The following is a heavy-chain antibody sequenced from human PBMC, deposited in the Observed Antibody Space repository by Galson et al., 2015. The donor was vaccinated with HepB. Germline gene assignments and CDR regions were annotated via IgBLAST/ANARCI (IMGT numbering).Heavy chain of an antibody. Sequence: SLRLSCAASGFTFSNYAMSWVRQAPGKGLEWVSGISGSGGSTYYADSVKGRFTISRDNSQNTLYLQMNSLRAEDTAIYYCVRRPKPFYYDSSGYYYGDFDYWGQGTLVTVSS. D-gene: IGHD3-22*01. V-gene: IGHV3-23*01. J-gene: IGHJ4*02. CDR3: VRRPKPFYYDSSGYYYGDFDY. CDR1: GFTFSNYA. CDR2: ISGSGGST.